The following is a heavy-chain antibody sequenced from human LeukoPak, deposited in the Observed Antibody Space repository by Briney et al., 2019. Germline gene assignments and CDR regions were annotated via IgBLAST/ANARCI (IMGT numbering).Heavy chain of an antibody. CDR1: GYTFTGYY. D-gene: IGHD1-26*01. V-gene: IGHV1-2*02. CDR3: ARDPQLGGSYEVGNY. Sequence: ASVKVSCKASGYTFTGYYMHWVRQAPGQGLEWMGWINPNSGYTNYAQKFQGRVTMTRDTSISTAYMELSRLRSDDSAVYYCARDPQLGGSYEVGNYWGQGTLVTVSS. CDR2: INPNSGYT. J-gene: IGHJ4*02.